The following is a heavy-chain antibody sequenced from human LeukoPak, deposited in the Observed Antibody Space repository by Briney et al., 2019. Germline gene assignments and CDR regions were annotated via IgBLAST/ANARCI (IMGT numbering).Heavy chain of an antibody. V-gene: IGHV4-4*02. D-gene: IGHD4-17*01. CDR3: TTGEHHTMTTGSGDAFDI. J-gene: IGHJ3*02. Sequence: SGTLSLTCAVSGGSISSSNWWSWVRQPPGKGLEWIGEIYHSGSTNYNPSLKSRVTISVDKSKNQFSLKLSSVTAADTAVYYCTTGEHHTMTTGSGDAFDIWGQGTMVTVSS. CDR1: GGSISSSNW. CDR2: IYHSGST.